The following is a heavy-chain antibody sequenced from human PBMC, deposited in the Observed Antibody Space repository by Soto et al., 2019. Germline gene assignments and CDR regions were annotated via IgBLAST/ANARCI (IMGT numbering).Heavy chain of an antibody. Sequence: QVQLQQWGAGLLKPSETLSLTCAVYGGSFSGYSWTWIRQPPGTGLEWIGEINHSGSTNYNPSLKSRVTISVDTSKNQFSLKLTSLTAADTAVYYCARDKLTGLFDSWGQGALVTVSS. J-gene: IGHJ4*02. CDR1: GGSFSGYS. D-gene: IGHD2-8*02. CDR3: ARDKLTGLFDS. CDR2: INHSGST. V-gene: IGHV4-34*01.